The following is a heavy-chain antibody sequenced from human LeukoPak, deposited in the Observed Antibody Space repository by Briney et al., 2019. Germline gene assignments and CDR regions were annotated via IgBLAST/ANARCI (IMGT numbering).Heavy chain of an antibody. J-gene: IGHJ4*02. CDR1: GGSISSYY. CDR3: ARESSGYSYGGIDY. V-gene: IGHV4-59*01. Sequence: SETLSLTCTVSGGSISSYYWSWIRQPPGKGLEWIGYIYYSGSTNYNPSLKSRVTISVDTSKNQFSLKLSSVTAADTAVYYCARESSGYSYGGIDYWGQGTLVTVPS. D-gene: IGHD5-18*01. CDR2: IYYSGST.